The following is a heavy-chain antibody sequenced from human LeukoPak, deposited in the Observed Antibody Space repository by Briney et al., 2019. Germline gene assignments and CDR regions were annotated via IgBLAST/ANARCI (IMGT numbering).Heavy chain of an antibody. Sequence: PGGSLRLSCAASGFTFDDYAMHWVRQAPGKGLEWVSGISWNSGSIGYADSVKGRFTISRDNAKNSLYLQMNSLRAEDMALYYCAKSAIFGVVTPYYFDYWGQGTLVTVSS. D-gene: IGHD3-3*01. CDR3: AKSAIFGVVTPYYFDY. J-gene: IGHJ4*02. CDR2: ISWNSGSI. CDR1: GFTFDDYA. V-gene: IGHV3-9*03.